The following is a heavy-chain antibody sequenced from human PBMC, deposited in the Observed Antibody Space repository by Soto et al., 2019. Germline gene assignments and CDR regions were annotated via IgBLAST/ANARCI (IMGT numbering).Heavy chain of an antibody. CDR1: GGSISSGGYY. CDR2: IYYSGST. Sequence: SETLSLTCTVSGGSISSGGYYWSWIRQHPGKGLEWIGYIYYSGSTYYNPSLKSRVTISVDTSKNQFSLKLSSVTAADTAVYYCARVPKDSSGYPNGFDYWGQGTLVTVSS. V-gene: IGHV4-31*03. CDR3: ARVPKDSSGYPNGFDY. J-gene: IGHJ4*02. D-gene: IGHD3-22*01.